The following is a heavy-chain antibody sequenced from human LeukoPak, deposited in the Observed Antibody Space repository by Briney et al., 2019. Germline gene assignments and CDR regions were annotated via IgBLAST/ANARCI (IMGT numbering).Heavy chain of an antibody. CDR1: GFTFSDYY. D-gene: IGHD3-10*01. Sequence: PGGSLRLSCAASGFTFSDYYMSWIRQAPGKGLEWVSYISSSSSDTNYADSVKGRFTISRDNAKNSLYLQMNSLRAEDTAVYYCARRRPYGSGSPRYFDYWGQGTLVTVSS. CDR3: ARRRPYGSGSPRYFDY. J-gene: IGHJ4*02. V-gene: IGHV3-11*03. CDR2: ISSSSSDT.